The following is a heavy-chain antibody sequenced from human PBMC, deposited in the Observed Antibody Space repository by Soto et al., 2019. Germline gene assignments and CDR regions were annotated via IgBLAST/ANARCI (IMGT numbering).Heavy chain of an antibody. J-gene: IGHJ4*02. D-gene: IGHD2-15*01. CDR1: GFTFSNYA. Sequence: GSLRLSCAASGFTFSNYAMSWVRQAPGKGLEWVSAISGSGASTYYADSVKGRFTISRDNSKSTLYLQLNSLRAEDTAVYYCAKETAVVVAATLSYFDSWGQGTPVTVSS. V-gene: IGHV3-23*01. CDR2: ISGSGAST. CDR3: AKETAVVVAATLSYFDS.